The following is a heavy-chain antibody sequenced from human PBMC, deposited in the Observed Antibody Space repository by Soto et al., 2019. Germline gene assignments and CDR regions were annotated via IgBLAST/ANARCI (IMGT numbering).Heavy chain of an antibody. J-gene: IGHJ6*02. CDR3: ASPGERDFYYVMDV. Sequence: GESLKISCKGSGYSFSSYWISWVRQMPGKGLEWMGRIDPSDSYTNYSPSFQGHVTISADKSISTAYLQWSSLKASDTAMYYCASPGERDFYYVMDVWGQGTTVTVSS. V-gene: IGHV5-10-1*01. CDR1: GYSFSSYW. CDR2: IDPSDSYT. D-gene: IGHD3-16*01.